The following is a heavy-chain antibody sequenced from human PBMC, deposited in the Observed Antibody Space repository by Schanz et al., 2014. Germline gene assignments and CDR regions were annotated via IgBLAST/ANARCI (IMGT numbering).Heavy chain of an antibody. CDR3: ARDRDQWDGNYLDY. D-gene: IGHD1-26*01. V-gene: IGHV1-18*04. CDR1: GYTFTSYG. CDR2: ISDYNADT. Sequence: QVQLVQSGAEVKKPGASVKVSCKASGYTFTSYGISWVRQAPGQGPEWMGGISDYNADTKYAQKVQGRVTMTTDTSTSTAYMELRSRTSDDSAVYYCARDRDQWDGNYLDYWGQGTLVTVSS. J-gene: IGHJ4*02.